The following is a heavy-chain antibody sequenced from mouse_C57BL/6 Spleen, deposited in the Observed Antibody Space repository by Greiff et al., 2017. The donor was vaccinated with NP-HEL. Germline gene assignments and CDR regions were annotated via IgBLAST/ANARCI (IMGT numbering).Heavy chain of an antibody. CDR2: IYPGDGDT. J-gene: IGHJ4*01. CDR1: GYAFSSSW. Sequence: QVQLQQSGPELVKPGASVKISCKASGYAFSSSWMNWVKQRPGKGLEWIGRIYPGDGDTNYNGKLKGKATLTADKPSSTAYMRLSSLTSEDSAVYFCARGPAVVAPYAMDYWGQGTSVTVSS. D-gene: IGHD1-1*01. V-gene: IGHV1-82*01. CDR3: ARGPAVVAPYAMDY.